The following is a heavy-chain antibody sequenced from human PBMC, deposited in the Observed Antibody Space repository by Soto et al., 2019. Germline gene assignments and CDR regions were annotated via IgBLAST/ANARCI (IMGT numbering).Heavy chain of an antibody. J-gene: IGHJ4*02. V-gene: IGHV1-8*01. D-gene: IGHD3-16*02. CDR1: GYTFTSYD. Sequence: GASVKVSCKASGYTFTSYDINWVRQATGQGLEWMGWMNPNSGNTGYAQKFQGRVTMTRNTSISTAYMELSSLRSEDTAVYYCARGSRAITFGGVIAFYWGQGTLVTVSS. CDR2: MNPNSGNT. CDR3: ARGSRAITFGGVIAFY.